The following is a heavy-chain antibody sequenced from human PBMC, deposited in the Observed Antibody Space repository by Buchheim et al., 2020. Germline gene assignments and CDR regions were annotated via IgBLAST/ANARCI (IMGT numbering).Heavy chain of an antibody. CDR3: AKASVASSTTSRTYYYGLDV. CDR2: ISGSGGST. V-gene: IGHV3-23*01. J-gene: IGHJ6*02. Sequence: EVQLLESGGDLVQPGGSLRLSCAASGFTFSSYALSWVRQAPGKGLEWVSSISGSGGSTFYADSVKGRFTISRDNSNNTLSLQVSSLRVEDTAIYYCAKASVASSTTSRTYYYGLDVWGQGTT. CDR1: GFTFSSYA. D-gene: IGHD2-2*01.